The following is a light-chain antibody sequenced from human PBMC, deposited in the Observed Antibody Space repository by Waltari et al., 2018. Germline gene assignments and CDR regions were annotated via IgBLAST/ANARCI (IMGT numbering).Light chain of an antibody. J-gene: IGKJ5*01. CDR3: QQYGTSSS. CDR2: GAS. CDR1: QSVGSNY. V-gene: IGKV3-20*01. Sequence: EIVLTQSPGTLSLSPGERATLPCRASQSVGSNYLVWYQQKPGQAPRLLIYGASSRATGIPDRFTGSGSGTDFTLTISRLEPEDFAVYYCQQYGTSSSFGQGTRLEIK.